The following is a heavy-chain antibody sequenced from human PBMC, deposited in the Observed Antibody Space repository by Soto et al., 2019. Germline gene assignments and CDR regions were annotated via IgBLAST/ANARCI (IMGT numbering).Heavy chain of an antibody. Sequence: HVELVQSGADVKKPGASVTISCKASGYTFTDYALHWVRQAPGQRLEGMGWMSAGFGNTLYSQKFQGRFTITRDTSTSTAYMELNSQKSEDTAIYYCARDTGYTCGSLNYWGPGTLVTVSS. J-gene: IGHJ4*02. CDR2: MSAGFGNT. V-gene: IGHV1-3*01. CDR3: ARDTGYTCGSLNY. D-gene: IGHD5-18*01. CDR1: GYTFTDYA.